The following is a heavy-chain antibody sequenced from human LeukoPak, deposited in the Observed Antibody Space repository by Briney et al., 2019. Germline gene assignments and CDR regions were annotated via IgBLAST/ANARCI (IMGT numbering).Heavy chain of an antibody. J-gene: IGHJ6*02. D-gene: IGHD6-13*01. V-gene: IGHV1-46*01. Sequence: ASVKASCRASGYTFSNYYMHWVRQAPGQGLEWMGILRPNGGNTQYAQKFQGRVTMTRDMSTSTAYMELSSLRSEDTAVYYCAARSSRYNIYGMDVWGQGTTVTVSS. CDR3: AARSSRYNIYGMDV. CDR2: LRPNGGNT. CDR1: GYTFSNYY.